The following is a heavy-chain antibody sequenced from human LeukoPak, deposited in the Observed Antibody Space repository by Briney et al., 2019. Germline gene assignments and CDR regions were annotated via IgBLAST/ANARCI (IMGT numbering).Heavy chain of an antibody. D-gene: IGHD2-2*01. CDR1: GGSIASYY. V-gene: IGHV4-59*01. CDR3: ARLVAYCSSASCTDF. Sequence: SETLSLTCTVYGGSIASYYWSWVRQPPGKGLQWIGYIYYSGSTSYNPSLKSRVTISLDTSRNQLSLKLSSVTTADTAVYYCARLVAYCSSASCTDFWGQGTLVTVSS. CDR2: IYYSGST. J-gene: IGHJ4*02.